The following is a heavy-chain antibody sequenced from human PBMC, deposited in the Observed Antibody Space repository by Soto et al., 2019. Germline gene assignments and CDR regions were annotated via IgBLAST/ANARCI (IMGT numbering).Heavy chain of an antibody. J-gene: IGHJ6*02. CDR1: GFTFSSYA. CDR2: ISYDGSNK. V-gene: IGHV3-30-3*01. CDR3: ARGRYYDSSGYDYSLRAGMDV. Sequence: GGSLRLSCAASGFTFSSYAMHWVRQAPGKGLEWVAVISYDGSNKYYADSVKGRFTISRDNSKNTLYLQMNSLRAEDTAVYYCARGRYYDSSGYDYSLRAGMDVWGQGTTVTVSS. D-gene: IGHD3-22*01.